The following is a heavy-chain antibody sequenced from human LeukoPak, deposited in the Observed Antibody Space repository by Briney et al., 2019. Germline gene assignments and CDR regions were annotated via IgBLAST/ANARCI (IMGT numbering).Heavy chain of an antibody. CDR1: GFTFSSYA. D-gene: IGHD5-24*01. Sequence: PGGSLRLSCSASGFTFSSYAMHWVRQAPGKGLEYVSAISSNGGSTYYADSVKGRFTISRDNSKNTLYLQMSSLRADDTAVYYCVKVFYEMATNTPFDYWGQGTLVTVSS. CDR3: VKVFYEMATNTPFDY. CDR2: ISSNGGST. V-gene: IGHV3-64D*06. J-gene: IGHJ4*02.